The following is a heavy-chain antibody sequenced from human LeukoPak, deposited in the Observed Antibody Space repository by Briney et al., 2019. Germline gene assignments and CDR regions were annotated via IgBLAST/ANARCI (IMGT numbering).Heavy chain of an antibody. V-gene: IGHV3-30-3*01. CDR1: GFTFSSYA. Sequence: PGRSLRLSCAASGFTFSSYAIHWVRQAPGKGLEWVAVISYDGSNKYYADSVKGQFTISRDNSKNTLYLQMNSLRTEDTAVYYCARETGVFFPTSGKYFDYWGQGTLVTVSS. CDR3: ARETGVFFPTSGKYFDY. J-gene: IGHJ4*02. D-gene: IGHD3-10*01. CDR2: ISYDGSNK.